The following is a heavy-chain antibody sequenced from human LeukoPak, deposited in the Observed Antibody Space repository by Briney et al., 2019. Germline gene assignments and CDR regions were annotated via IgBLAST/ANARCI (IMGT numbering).Heavy chain of an antibody. J-gene: IGHJ4*02. D-gene: IGHD2-21*02. Sequence: GESLRLSCEASGFTFTKFWMSWVRQTPGKGLEWVSGTNWDGGRTGYADSVKGRFTISRDNAKNSLYLQMNSLRVEDTAMYYCARDGLRRPPTPYCGGDCPLDYWGQGTLVSVSS. V-gene: IGHV3-20*04. CDR3: ARDGLRRPPTPYCGGDCPLDY. CDR1: GFTFTKFW. CDR2: TNWDGGRT.